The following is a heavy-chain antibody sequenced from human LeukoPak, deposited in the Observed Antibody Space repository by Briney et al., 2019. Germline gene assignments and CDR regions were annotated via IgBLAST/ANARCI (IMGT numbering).Heavy chain of an antibody. D-gene: IGHD6-19*01. V-gene: IGHV4-59*01. J-gene: IGHJ6*03. CDR2: IYYNGST. CDR3: ARESLRQQWLVRREEYYYMDV. CDR1: GGSINSYY. Sequence: SETLSLTCTVSGGSINSYYWSLIRPPPGKGLEWIGYIYYNGSTNYNPSLKSRVTISVDTSKNQFSLKLRSVTAADTAVYYCARESLRQQWLVRREEYYYMDVWGKGTTVTISS.